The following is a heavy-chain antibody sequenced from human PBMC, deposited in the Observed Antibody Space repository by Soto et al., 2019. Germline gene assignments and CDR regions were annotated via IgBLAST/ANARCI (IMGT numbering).Heavy chain of an antibody. CDR1: GFTFSSYS. Sequence: GGSLRLSCTASGFTFSSYSMNWVRQAPGKGLEWVSSISSSSSHIYHVDSVKGRFTASRDNAKNSVYLQMNSLRAEDTAVYYCTREITASDYWGQGNLVTVSS. V-gene: IGHV3-21*01. CDR3: TREITASDY. CDR2: ISSSSSHI. J-gene: IGHJ4*02.